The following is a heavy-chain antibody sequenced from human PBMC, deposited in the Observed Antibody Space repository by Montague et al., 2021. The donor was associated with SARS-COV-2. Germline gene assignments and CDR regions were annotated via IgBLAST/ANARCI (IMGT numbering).Heavy chain of an antibody. V-gene: IGHV3-30-3*01. D-gene: IGHD4-23*01. Sequence: SLRPSCAASGFTFSSYAMHWVRQAPGKGLEWVAVISYDGSNKYYADSVKGRFTISRDNSKNTLYLQMNSLRAEDAAVYYCARGYGGSYWYFDLWGRGTLVTVSS. J-gene: IGHJ2*01. CDR3: ARGYGGSYWYFDL. CDR1: GFTFSSYA. CDR2: ISYDGSNK.